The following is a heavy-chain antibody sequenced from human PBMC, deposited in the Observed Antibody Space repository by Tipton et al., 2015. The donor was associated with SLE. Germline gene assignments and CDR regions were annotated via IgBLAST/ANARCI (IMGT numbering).Heavy chain of an antibody. CDR2: INHSGST. V-gene: IGHV4-34*01. CDR1: GGSFSGYY. Sequence: TLSLTCAVYGGSFSGYYGSWIRQPPGKGLEWIGEINHSGSTNYNPSLKSRVTISVDTSKNQFSLKLTSVTAADTAVYYCTRKSTTSDLWGRGALVTVSS. D-gene: IGHD2/OR15-2a*01. J-gene: IGHJ2*01. CDR3: TRKSTTSDL.